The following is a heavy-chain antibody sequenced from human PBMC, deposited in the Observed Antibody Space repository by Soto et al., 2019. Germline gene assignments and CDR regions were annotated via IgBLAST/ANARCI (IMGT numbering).Heavy chain of an antibody. Sequence: EVQLVESGGGLIQPGGSLRLSCAVSGFTVSNNYMSWVRQAPGKGLEGVSVIYSGGYTAYGDSVKGRFTIPRDNSKNTTTRQEKSGGDGRRAVVYGGSHGGGGGDWGQGTLVTVSS. CDR2: IYSGGYT. D-gene: IGHD3-16*01. V-gene: IGHV3-53*01. CDR1: GFTVSNNY. J-gene: IGHJ4*02. CDR3: GSHGGGGGD.